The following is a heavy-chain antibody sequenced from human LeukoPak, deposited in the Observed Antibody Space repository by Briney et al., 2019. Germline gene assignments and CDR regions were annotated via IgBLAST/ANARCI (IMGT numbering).Heavy chain of an antibody. J-gene: IGHJ4*02. V-gene: IGHV3-13*04. CDR2: IGTAGDT. Sequence: RAGGSLRLSCAASGFTFSNYDIQWVRQATGRGLEWVSSIGTAGDTYYAGPVKGRFTLSRENAKKSSYLQMNNLGAGDTAVYYCARGALGFDYWGQGSLVTVSS. CDR3: ARGALGFDY. CDR1: GFTFSNYD.